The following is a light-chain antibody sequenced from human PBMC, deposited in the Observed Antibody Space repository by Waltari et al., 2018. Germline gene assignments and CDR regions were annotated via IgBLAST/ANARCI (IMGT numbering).Light chain of an antibody. Sequence: QSALTQPASVSGPPGQSITLSCTATTSHVGNYNLASWYQHHPGKAPKLLIYEVTNRPSGVSGRFSGSKSGNTASLTISGLQAEDEADYHCCSYAGTAAYVFGTGTKVTVL. CDR2: EVT. CDR1: TSHVGNYNL. V-gene: IGLV2-23*02. CDR3: CSYAGTAAYV. J-gene: IGLJ1*01.